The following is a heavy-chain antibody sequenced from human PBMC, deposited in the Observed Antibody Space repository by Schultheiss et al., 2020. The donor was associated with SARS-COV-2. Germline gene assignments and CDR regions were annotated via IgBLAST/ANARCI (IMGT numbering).Heavy chain of an antibody. CDR2: IYYSGST. V-gene: IGHV4-30-2*01. D-gene: IGHD3-22*01. CDR3: ARDWSESSSSGGDNAFDI. CDR1: GGSISSGGYS. J-gene: IGHJ3*02. Sequence: SQTLSLTCAVSGGSISSGGYSWSWIRQPPGKGLEWIGYIYYSGSTYYNPSLKSRVTISVDTSKNQFSLKLGTVTAADTAMYYCARDWSESSSSGGDNAFDIWGQGTMVTVAS.